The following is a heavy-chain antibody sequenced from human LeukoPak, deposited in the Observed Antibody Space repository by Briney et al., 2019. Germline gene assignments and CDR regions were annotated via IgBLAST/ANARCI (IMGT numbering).Heavy chain of an antibody. CDR1: GGSISNYY. Sequence: ASETLSLTCTVSGGSISNYYWNWIRQPPGKGLEWIGYIYYSGSTNYNPSLKSRVTISVDTSKNQSSLKMSSVTAADTAVYYCARQGGYSSSPDFWGQGTLVTVSS. CDR2: IYYSGST. D-gene: IGHD6-13*01. J-gene: IGHJ4*02. CDR3: ARQGGYSSSPDF. V-gene: IGHV4-59*08.